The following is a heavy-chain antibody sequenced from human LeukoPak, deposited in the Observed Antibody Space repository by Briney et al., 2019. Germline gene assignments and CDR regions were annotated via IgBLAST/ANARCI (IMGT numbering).Heavy chain of an antibody. CDR3: AREGYYYDSSGYYSNIDY. J-gene: IGHJ4*02. CDR2: IYTSGST. CDR1: GGSISSGSYY. V-gene: IGHV4-61*02. D-gene: IGHD3-22*01. Sequence: SETLSLTCTVSGGSISSGSYYWSWIRQPAGKGLEWIGRIYTSGSTNYNPSLKSRVTISVDTSKNQFSLELSSVTAADTAVYYCAREGYYYDSSGYYSNIDYWGQGTLVTVSS.